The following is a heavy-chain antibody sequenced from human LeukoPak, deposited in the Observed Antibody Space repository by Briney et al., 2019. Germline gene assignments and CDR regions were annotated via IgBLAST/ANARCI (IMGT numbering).Heavy chain of an antibody. CDR2: VYYSAST. J-gene: IGHJ4*02. CDR3: ARGIMTTVPTFDY. D-gene: IGHD4-17*01. Sequence: SETLSLTCTGSGGSINGYCWSWIRQPPGEGLEWIGYVYYSASTNYSPSLKSRVTISVDTSKKQFSLRLSSVTAAETAVYYCARGIMTTVPTFDYWGQGTLVTVSS. CDR1: GGSINGYC. V-gene: IGHV4-59*01.